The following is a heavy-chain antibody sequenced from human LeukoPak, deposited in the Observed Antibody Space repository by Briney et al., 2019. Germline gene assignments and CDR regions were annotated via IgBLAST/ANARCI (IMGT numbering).Heavy chain of an antibody. CDR3: ARDAVLRYFDWLVPWFDP. J-gene: IGHJ5*02. D-gene: IGHD3-9*01. CDR2: ISSSGSTI. Sequence: PGGSLRLSCAAPGFTFSDYYMSWIRQAPGKGLEWVSYISSSGSTIYYADSVKGRFTISRDNAKNSLYLQMNSLRAEDTAVHYCARDAVLRYFDWLVPWFDPWGQGTLVTVSS. CDR1: GFTFSDYY. V-gene: IGHV3-11*04.